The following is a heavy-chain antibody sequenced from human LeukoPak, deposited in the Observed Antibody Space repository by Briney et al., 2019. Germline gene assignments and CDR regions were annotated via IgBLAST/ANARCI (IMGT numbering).Heavy chain of an antibody. Sequence: PGGSLRLSCAVSGFTFRNYWMSWVRQAPGKGLEWVSYIGSSGNTIYYADSVKGRFTISRDNAKNSLYLQVNSLRAEDTAVYYCATDPRGKSTVAYWGQGTLVTVSS. CDR2: IGSSGNTI. V-gene: IGHV3-11*01. CDR1: GFTFRNYW. J-gene: IGHJ4*02. CDR3: ATDPRGKSTVAY. D-gene: IGHD1-14*01.